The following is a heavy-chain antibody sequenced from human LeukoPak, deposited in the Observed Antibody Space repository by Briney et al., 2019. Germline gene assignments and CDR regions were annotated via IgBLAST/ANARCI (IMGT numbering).Heavy chain of an antibody. CDR3: ARRMARNLVRGPQRGYSYGYVGSGEGY. J-gene: IGHJ4*02. CDR2: INHSGST. CDR1: GGSFSGYY. Sequence: PSETLSLTCAVYGGSFSGYYWSWIRQPPGKGLEWIGEINHSGSTNYNPSLKSRVTLSVDTSKNQFSLKLSSVTAADTAVYYCARRMARNLVRGPQRGYSYGYVGSGEGYWGQGTLVTVSS. D-gene: IGHD5-18*01. V-gene: IGHV4-34*01.